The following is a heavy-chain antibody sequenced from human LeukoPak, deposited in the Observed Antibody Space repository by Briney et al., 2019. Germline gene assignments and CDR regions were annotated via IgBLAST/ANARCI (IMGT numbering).Heavy chain of an antibody. Sequence: GGSLRLSCAASGFTFSSYSMNWVRQAPGKGLEWVSSISSSSSYMYYADSVKGRFTISRDNAKNSLYLQMNSLRAEDTAIYYCATYRQVLLPFESWGQGTLVTVSS. D-gene: IGHD2-8*02. CDR2: ISSSSSYM. V-gene: IGHV3-21*04. CDR1: GFTFSSYS. CDR3: ATYRQVLLPFES. J-gene: IGHJ4*02.